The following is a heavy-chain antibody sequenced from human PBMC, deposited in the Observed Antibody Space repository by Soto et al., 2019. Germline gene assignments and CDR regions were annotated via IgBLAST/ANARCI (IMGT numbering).Heavy chain of an antibody. J-gene: IGHJ6*03. CDR3: ARGFSGRFWSGYPSPKNYYYYYMDV. CDR1: GGSFSGYY. V-gene: IGHV4-34*01. CDR2: INHSGST. Sequence: SETLSLTCAVYGGSFSGYYWSWIRQPPGKGLEWIGEINHSGSTNYNPSLKSRVTISVDTSKNQFSLKLSSVTAADTAVYYCARGFSGRFWSGYPSPKNYYYYYMDVWGKGTTVTVSS. D-gene: IGHD3-3*01.